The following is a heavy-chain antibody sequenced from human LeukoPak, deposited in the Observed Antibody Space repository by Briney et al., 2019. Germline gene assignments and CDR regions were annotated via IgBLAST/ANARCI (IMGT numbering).Heavy chain of an antibody. D-gene: IGHD4-17*01. J-gene: IGHJ4*02. CDR2: INSDGIST. Sequence: PGGSLRLSCAASAFTFSSYWLHGVRRAPGKGLVWVSRINSDGISTSYADSVKGRFTIYRDNAKHTLYLQMNGLSAEDTAVYYCAKGRATVIDYWGQGTLVTVSS. CDR3: AKGRATVIDY. V-gene: IGHV3-74*01. CDR1: AFTFSSYW.